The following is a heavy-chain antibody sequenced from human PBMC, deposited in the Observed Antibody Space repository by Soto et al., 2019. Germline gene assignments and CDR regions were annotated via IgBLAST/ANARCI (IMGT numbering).Heavy chain of an antibody. D-gene: IGHD4-17*01. J-gene: IGHJ4*02. Sequence: WGSLRLSCAVSGFNFIDYGMQFFRQAPGKGLEWLTVIWYDGSTQHYAESVKGRFTISRDNSRNTLYLQMHSLRADDTAIYYCAKSYDYGDYVDYWGQGTLVTVSS. CDR2: IWYDGSTQ. CDR1: GFNFIDYG. CDR3: AKSYDYGDYVDY. V-gene: IGHV3-33*06.